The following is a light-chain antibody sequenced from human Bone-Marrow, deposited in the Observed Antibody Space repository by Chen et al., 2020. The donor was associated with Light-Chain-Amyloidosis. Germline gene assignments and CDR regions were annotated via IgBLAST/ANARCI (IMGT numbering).Light chain of an antibody. V-gene: IGLV2-14*01. Sequence: QSALTQPASVSGSPGQAIPISCTGTRIDVGGDNPVSWYQQHPDKSPKLMIYEVTNRPSWVPDRFSGSNSDNTASLTISGLQTEDGADYCCSSYTITNTLVFGSGTRVTVL. CDR1: RIDVGGDNP. J-gene: IGLJ1*01. CDR3: SSYTITNTLV. CDR2: EVT.